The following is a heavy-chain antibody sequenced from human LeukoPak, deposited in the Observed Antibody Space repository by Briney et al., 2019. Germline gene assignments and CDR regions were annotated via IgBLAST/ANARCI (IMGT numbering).Heavy chain of an antibody. V-gene: IGHV4-59*01. J-gene: IGHJ6*02. D-gene: IGHD7-27*01. Sequence: SETLSLTCTVSGGSISSYYWSWIRQPPGKGLEWIGYIYYSGSTNYNPSLKSRVTISVDTSKNQFSLKLSSVTAADTAEYYCARENWGGYYYYYYGMDVWGQGTTVTVSS. CDR1: GGSISSYY. CDR3: ARENWGGYYYYYYGMDV. CDR2: IYYSGST.